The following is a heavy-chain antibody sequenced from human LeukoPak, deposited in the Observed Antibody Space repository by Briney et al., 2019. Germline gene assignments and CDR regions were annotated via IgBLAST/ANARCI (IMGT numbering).Heavy chain of an antibody. CDR1: GFTFTSYW. CDR2: IKTDGSVK. J-gene: IGHJ4*02. D-gene: IGHD6-6*01. CDR3: ARIGYSSSPFDY. V-gene: IGHV3-7*01. Sequence: PGGSLRLSCAASGFTFTSYWMSWVRQAPGKGLEWVANIKTDGSVKYYQDSVKGRFTISRDNAKNSLYLQVNSLRAEDTAVYHCARIGYSSSPFDYWGQGTLVIVSS.